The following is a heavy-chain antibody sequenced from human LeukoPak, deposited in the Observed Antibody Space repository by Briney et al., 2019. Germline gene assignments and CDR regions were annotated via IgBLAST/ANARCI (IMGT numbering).Heavy chain of an antibody. J-gene: IGHJ6*03. D-gene: IGHD4-23*01. V-gene: IGHV4-34*01. CDR1: GGSFSGYY. Sequence: PSETLSLTCAVYGGSFSGYYWSWIRQPPGKGLEWIGEINHSGSTNYNPSLKSRVTISVDTSKNQFSLKLSSVTAADTAVYYCARGPNSAKEYYYYYYMDVWGKGTTVTVSS. CDR2: INHSGST. CDR3: ARGPNSAKEYYYYYYMDV.